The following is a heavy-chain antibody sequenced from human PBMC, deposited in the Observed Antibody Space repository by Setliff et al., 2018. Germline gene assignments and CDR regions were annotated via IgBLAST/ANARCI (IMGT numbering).Heavy chain of an antibody. CDR2: INQDGSVK. D-gene: IGHD3-3*01. V-gene: IGHV3-7*03. Sequence: PGGSLRLSCAASGFTFSTYRMHWVRQAPGKGLEWVANINQDGSVKYYVDSVKGRFTISRDNAKNSVYLQMNSLRAEDTAVYYCARMSGFQYIDVWDKGTTVTVSS. CDR1: GFTFSTYR. CDR3: ARMSGFQYIDV. J-gene: IGHJ6*03.